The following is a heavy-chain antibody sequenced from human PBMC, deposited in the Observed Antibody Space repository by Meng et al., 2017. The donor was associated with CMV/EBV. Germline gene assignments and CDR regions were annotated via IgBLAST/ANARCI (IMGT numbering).Heavy chain of an antibody. V-gene: IGHV3-9*01. CDR1: GFTFSNYE. J-gene: IGHJ6*02. Sequence: SLKISCTASGFTFSNYEMNWVRQAPGKGLEWVSGISWNSGSIGYADSVKGRFTISRDNAKNSLYLQMNSLRAEDTAVYYCARDRNNWTLFRYYYYGMDVWGQGTTVTVSS. CDR3: ARDRNNWTLFRYYYYGMDV. D-gene: IGHD1-1*01. CDR2: ISWNSGSI.